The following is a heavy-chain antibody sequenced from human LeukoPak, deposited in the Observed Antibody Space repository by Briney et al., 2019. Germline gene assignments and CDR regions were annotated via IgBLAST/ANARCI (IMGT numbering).Heavy chain of an antibody. CDR1: RFTLSNYW. J-gene: IGHJ4*02. CDR2: IKQDGSET. Sequence: GGSLRPSCAASRFTLSNYWMSWVRQAPGKGLECVANIKQDGSETYYVDSVKGRFTISRDNAKNSLSLQMNSLRAEDTAVYYCARQRGSGCLDYWGQGTLVTVSS. D-gene: IGHD6-19*01. V-gene: IGHV3-7*01. CDR3: ARQRGSGCLDY.